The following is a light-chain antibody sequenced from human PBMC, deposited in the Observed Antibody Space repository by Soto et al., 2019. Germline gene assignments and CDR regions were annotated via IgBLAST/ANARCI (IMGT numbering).Light chain of an antibody. V-gene: IGKV1-33*01. CDR2: DAS. CDR1: QDITNY. Sequence: IQMTQSPSSLSASVGDRVTITCQAIQDITNYLIWYQQKPGEAPKLLIYDASSFWTGVSSSFSGSGSGTHCTLTISSLQPEDIATYYCQQFDSVPCTFGQGTKLEIK. CDR3: QQFDSVPCT. J-gene: IGKJ2*02.